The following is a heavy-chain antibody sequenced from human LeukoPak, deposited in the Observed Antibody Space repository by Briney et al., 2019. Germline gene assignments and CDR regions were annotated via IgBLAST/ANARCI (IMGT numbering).Heavy chain of an antibody. D-gene: IGHD3-9*01. Sequence: GGSLRLSCTTSKFNFNSYGMTWVRQAPGKGLEWVSSISGSGGSTQYAASVQGRFTISRDNSKNTLYLQMNSLRAEDTAVYYCARERGTRSYGIHYWGPGTLVAVSS. CDR2: ISGSGGST. CDR3: ARERGTRSYGIHY. V-gene: IGHV3-23*01. CDR1: KFNFNSYG. J-gene: IGHJ4*02.